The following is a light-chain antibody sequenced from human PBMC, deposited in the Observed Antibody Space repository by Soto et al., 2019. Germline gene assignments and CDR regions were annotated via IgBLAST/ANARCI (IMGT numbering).Light chain of an antibody. V-gene: IGKV1-12*01. Sequence: IPMTQSPSSVSASVGDIVTITCRASQGFTSWFAWYQQKRGKAPKLLIYRASNLQSGVPSRFSGSGSGTDFTLPSSDLQPADFATYYGEQTTSFPLTFSGGTKVDIK. CDR1: QGFTSW. J-gene: IGKJ4*01. CDR2: RAS. CDR3: EQTTSFPLT.